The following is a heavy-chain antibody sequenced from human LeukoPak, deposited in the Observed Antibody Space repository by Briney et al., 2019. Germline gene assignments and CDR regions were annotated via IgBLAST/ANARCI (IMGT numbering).Heavy chain of an antibody. D-gene: IGHD3-3*01. CDR1: GYSLSSGYY. V-gene: IGHV4-38-2*02. CDR2: IYHSGST. Sequence: SETLSLTCTVSGYSLSSGYYWGWIRQPPGKGLEWIGSIYHSGSTYYNPSLKSRVTISVDTSKNQFSLKLSSVTAADTAVYYCARESGRHVLRFLEWSNDAFDIWGQGTMVTVSS. CDR3: ARESGRHVLRFLEWSNDAFDI. J-gene: IGHJ3*02.